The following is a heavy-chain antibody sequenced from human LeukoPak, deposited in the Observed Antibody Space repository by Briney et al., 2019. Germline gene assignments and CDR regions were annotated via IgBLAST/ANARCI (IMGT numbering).Heavy chain of an antibody. CDR3: VRDYYDSSGYYRGGY. CDR2: IKQDGSET. J-gene: IGHJ4*02. Sequence: PGGSLRLSCAASGFTFSNYWMIWVRQAPGKGLEWVADIKQDGSETYYVDSVKGRFTISRDNAKNSLYLQMNSLRAEDTAVYYCVRDYYDSSGYYRGGYWGQGTLVTVSS. V-gene: IGHV3-7*01. D-gene: IGHD3-22*01. CDR1: GFTFSNYW.